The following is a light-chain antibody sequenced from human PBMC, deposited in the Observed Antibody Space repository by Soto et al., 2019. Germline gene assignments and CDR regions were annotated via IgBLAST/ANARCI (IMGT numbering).Light chain of an antibody. CDR3: QHYQGGHPIA. Sequence: ESVLTQSPDTLSLSPGESATLSCRASQSVSARLAWYKHKPGQPPRLLISDVFNRASGVAERFSGSGSETDFTLIIRRLEPEDSALYYCQHYQGGHPIAFGQGTRLENK. CDR2: DVF. V-gene: IGKV3-20*01. CDR1: QSVSAR. J-gene: IGKJ5*01.